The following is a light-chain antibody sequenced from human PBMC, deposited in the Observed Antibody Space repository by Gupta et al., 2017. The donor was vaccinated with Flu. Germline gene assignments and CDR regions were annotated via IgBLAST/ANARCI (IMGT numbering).Light chain of an antibody. J-gene: IGLJ2*01. CDR1: SSDIGAYIY. CDR3: SSFTSRDTLV. CDR2: GVS. V-gene: IGLV2-14*04. Sequence: SITISCIGTSSDIGAYIYVSWYQQHPGKAPKLKIYGVSDRPSGVSDRFSGSKSGNTASLTISGLQAEDEADYFCSSFTSRDTLVFGGGTKLTVL.